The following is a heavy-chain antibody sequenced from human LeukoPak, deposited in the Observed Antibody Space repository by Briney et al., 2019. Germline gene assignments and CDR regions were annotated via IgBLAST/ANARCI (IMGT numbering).Heavy chain of an antibody. CDR1: GGSISSYY. V-gene: IGHV4-4*09. CDR2: IYTSGST. Sequence: SETLPLTCTVSGGSISSYYWSWIRQPPGKGLEWIGYIYTSGSTNYNPSLKSRVTISVDTSKNQFSLKLSSVTAADTAVYYCARHERYCSSTSCLTTENHDAFDIWGQGTMVTVSS. J-gene: IGHJ3*02. D-gene: IGHD2-2*01. CDR3: ARHERYCSSTSCLTTENHDAFDI.